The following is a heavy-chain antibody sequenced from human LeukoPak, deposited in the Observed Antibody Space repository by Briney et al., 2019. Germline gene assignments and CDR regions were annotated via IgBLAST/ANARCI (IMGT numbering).Heavy chain of an antibody. CDR3: SKGRGRLLTYFEH. CDR2: ISWNGGSI. V-gene: IGHV3-9*01. CDR1: GFTHDDFA. Sequence: PRGSLTLPYADSGFTHDDFAIYWVRQAPGKGLEWVAGISWNGGSIDYANSVRGRFIISRDNADHSLYLQMNSLRAEDTALYYCSKGRGRLLTYFEHRG. D-gene: IGHD2-15*01. J-gene: IGHJ4*01.